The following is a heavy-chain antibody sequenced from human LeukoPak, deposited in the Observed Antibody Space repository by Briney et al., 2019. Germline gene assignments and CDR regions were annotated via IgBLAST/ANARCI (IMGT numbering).Heavy chain of an antibody. CDR2: IYYSGNT. CDR3: ARERYSGSYYRAFEV. D-gene: IGHD1-26*01. V-gene: IGHV4-59*12. CDR1: GGSISNYY. J-gene: IGHJ3*01. Sequence: PSETLSLTCTVSGGSISNYYWSWIRQPPGKGLEWIGYIYYSGNTNYNASLKGRVTISIDTSMSQFSLKLSSVTAADTAVYFCARERYSGSYYRAFEVWGQGTMVTVSS.